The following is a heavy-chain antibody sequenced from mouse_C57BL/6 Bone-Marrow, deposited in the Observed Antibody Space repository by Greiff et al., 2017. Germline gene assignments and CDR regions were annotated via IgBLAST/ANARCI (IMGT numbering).Heavy chain of an antibody. CDR2: INPGSGGT. V-gene: IGHV1-54*01. D-gene: IGHD2-5*01. J-gene: IGHJ3*01. CDR3: ARPAYYSNYVDAY. CDR1: GYAFTNYL. Sequence: VQLQQSGAELVRPGTSVKVSCKASGYAFTNYLIEWVKQRPGQGLEWIGVINPGSGGTNYNEKFKGKATLTVDTSSSTAYMQLSSLTSEDSAVYFCARPAYYSNYVDAYWGQGTLVTVSA.